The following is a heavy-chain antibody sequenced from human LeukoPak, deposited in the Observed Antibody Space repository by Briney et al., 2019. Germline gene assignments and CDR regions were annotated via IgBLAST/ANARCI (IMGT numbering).Heavy chain of an antibody. CDR3: ARDLGINNDRGSDY. D-gene: IGHD3-10*01. CDR2: IWYDGSNK. V-gene: IGHV3-33*01. CDR1: GFTFSSYG. J-gene: IGHJ4*02. Sequence: GGSLRLSCAASGFTFSSYGMHWVRLAPGKGLEWVAVIWYDGSNKYYADSVKGRFTTSRDNSKNTLYLQMNSLRAEDTAVYYCARDLGINNDRGSDYWGQGTLVTVSS.